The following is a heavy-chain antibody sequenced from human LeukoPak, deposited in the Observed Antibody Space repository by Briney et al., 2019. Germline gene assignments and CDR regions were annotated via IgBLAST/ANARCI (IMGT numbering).Heavy chain of an antibody. V-gene: IGHV3-30*18. D-gene: IGHD3-22*01. CDR2: ISYDGSNK. J-gene: IGHJ3*02. CDR3: AKDHRGYDSSGYWDDI. Sequence: GGSLRLSCAASGFTFSSYGMHWVRQAPGKGLEWVAVISYDGSNKYYADSVKGRFTISRDNSKNTLYLQMNSLRAEDTAVYYCAKDHRGYDSSGYWDDIWGQGTMVTVSS. CDR1: GFTFSSYG.